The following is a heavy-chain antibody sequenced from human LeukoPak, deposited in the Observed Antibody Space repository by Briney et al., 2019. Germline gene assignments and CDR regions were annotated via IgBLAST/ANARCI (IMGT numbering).Heavy chain of an antibody. CDR2: VKQDGSEQ. D-gene: IGHD1-26*01. J-gene: IGHJ4*02. V-gene: IGHV3-7*01. CDR3: ARRSGTYYDY. Sequence: GGSLRLSCAASGFIFSSYWVSWVRQAPGKGLEWVANVKQDGSEQYYVDSVKGRFTISRDNAKNSLYLQMNNLRAEDTAVYYCARRSGTYYDYWGQGILVTVSS. CDR1: GFIFSSYW.